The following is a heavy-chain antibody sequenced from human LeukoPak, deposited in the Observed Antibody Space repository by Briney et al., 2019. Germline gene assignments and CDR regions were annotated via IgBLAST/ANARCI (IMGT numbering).Heavy chain of an antibody. CDR1: GFTFSSYA. D-gene: IGHD3-10*01. J-gene: IGHJ4*02. CDR2: ISDSGSST. Sequence: PGGSLRLSRAASGFTFSSYAMSWVRQAPGKGLEWVSSISDSGSSTYYADSVKGRFTISRDNSKNTLYLQMNRLTAEDTAVYYCAASGSFYRLDYWGQGTLVTVSS. CDR3: AASGSFYRLDY. V-gene: IGHV3-23*01.